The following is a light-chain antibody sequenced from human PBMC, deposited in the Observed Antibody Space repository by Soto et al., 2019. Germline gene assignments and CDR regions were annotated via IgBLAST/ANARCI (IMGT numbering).Light chain of an antibody. CDR1: QGISSY. Sequence: DIQLTQSPSFLSASVGDRVIITCRASQGISSYLAWYQQKPGKAPKLLIYAASTLQSGVPSGFSGSGSGTEFTLTISSLQPEDFATYYCQQSNSFPLTFGGGTKVEIK. CDR2: AAS. J-gene: IGKJ4*01. V-gene: IGKV1-9*01. CDR3: QQSNSFPLT.